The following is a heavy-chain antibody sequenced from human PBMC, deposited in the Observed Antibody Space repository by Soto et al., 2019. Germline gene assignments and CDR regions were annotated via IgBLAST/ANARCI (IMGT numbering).Heavy chain of an antibody. CDR2: MKQDGSQK. D-gene: IGHD6-6*01. J-gene: IGHJ4*02. CDR3: ARIGYSSSCFDY. V-gene: IGHV3-7*01. Sequence: EVQLVESGGGLVQPGGSLRLSCAASGFTFSSYWMSWVRQAPGKGLEWVANMKQDGSQKYYVDSVKGRFTISRDNAKNSVFLQMNSLRAEDTAVYYCARIGYSSSCFDYWGQGIPVTVSS. CDR1: GFTFSSYW.